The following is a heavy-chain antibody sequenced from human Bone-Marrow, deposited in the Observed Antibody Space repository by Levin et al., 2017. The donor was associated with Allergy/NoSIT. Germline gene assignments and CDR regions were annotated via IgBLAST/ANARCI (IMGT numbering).Heavy chain of an antibody. Sequence: SETLSLTCSVSGGSIRSGDDYWSWIRQPPGEGLEWIWYISNSGSTYYNPSLKSRLTISVDTSKNQISLKLRSVTAADTAVYYCARTGGTLLEWPAYDYWGQGALVTVSS. CDR3: ARTGGTLLEWPAYDY. V-gene: IGHV4-30-4*01. J-gene: IGHJ4*02. CDR2: ISNSGST. D-gene: IGHD3-3*01. CDR1: GGSIRSGDDY.